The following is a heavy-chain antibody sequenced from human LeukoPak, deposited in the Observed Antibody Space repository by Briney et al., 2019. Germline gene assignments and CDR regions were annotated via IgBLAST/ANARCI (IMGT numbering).Heavy chain of an antibody. CDR1: GFTFSSYS. V-gene: IGHV3-21*01. CDR2: ISSSSSYI. D-gene: IGHD5-24*01. J-gene: IGHJ4*02. Sequence: GGSLRLSCAASGFTFSSYSMNWVRQAPGKGLEWVSSISSSSSYIYYADSVKGRFTISRDNAKNSLYLQMNSLRTEDTAVYYCAREEEMATTNWGQGTLVTVSS. CDR3: AREEEMATTN.